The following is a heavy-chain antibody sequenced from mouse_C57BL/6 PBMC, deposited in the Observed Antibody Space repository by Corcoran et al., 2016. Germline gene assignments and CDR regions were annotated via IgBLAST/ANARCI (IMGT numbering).Heavy chain of an antibody. CDR1: GYTFTTYG. CDR2: INTYSGVP. Sequence: QIQLVQSGPELKKPGETVKISCKASGYTFTTYGMSWVRQAPGKGLKWMAWINTYSGVPTYADDFKGRFAFSLETSASTAYLQINNLKNEDTATYFCARDSNSYFDVWGTGTTVTVSS. V-gene: IGHV9-3*01. J-gene: IGHJ1*03. D-gene: IGHD2-5*01. CDR3: ARDSNSYFDV.